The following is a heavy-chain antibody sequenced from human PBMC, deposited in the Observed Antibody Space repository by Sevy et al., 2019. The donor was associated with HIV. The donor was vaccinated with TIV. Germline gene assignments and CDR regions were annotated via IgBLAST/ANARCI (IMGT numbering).Heavy chain of an antibody. J-gene: IGHJ6*02. CDR2: ISSSGSTI. CDR1: GFTFSDYY. D-gene: IGHD3-9*01. V-gene: IGHV3-11*01. CDR3: AGDRGSTYYDILTGYYHYYYYGMDV. Sequence: GGSLRLSCAASGFTFSDYYMSWIRQAPGKGLEWVSYISSSGSTIYYADSVKGRFTISRDNAKNSLYLQMNSLRAEDTAVYYCAGDRGSTYYDILTGYYHYYYYGMDVWGQGTTVTVSS.